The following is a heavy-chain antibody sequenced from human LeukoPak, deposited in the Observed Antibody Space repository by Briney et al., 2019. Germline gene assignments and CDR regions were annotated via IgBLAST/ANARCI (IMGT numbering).Heavy chain of an antibody. V-gene: IGHV4-39*01. Sequence: SETLSLTCTVSGGSISSSSYYWGWIRQPPGKGLEWIGSIYYSGSTYYNPSLKSRVTISVDTSKNQFSLKLSSVTAADTAVYYCARGVEYSSSSVAFDIWGQGTMVTVSS. J-gene: IGHJ3*02. D-gene: IGHD6-6*01. CDR1: GGSISSSSYY. CDR3: ARGVEYSSSSVAFDI. CDR2: IYYSGST.